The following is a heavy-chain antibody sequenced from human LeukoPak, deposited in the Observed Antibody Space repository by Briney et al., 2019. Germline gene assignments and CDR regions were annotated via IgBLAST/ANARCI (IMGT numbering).Heavy chain of an antibody. CDR3: ARDHDYGDYALGY. CDR2: IYYSGST. V-gene: IGHV4-39*02. D-gene: IGHD4-17*01. CDR1: GGSISSSSYY. J-gene: IGHJ4*02. Sequence: SETLSLTCTVSGGSISSSSYYWGWIRQPPGKGLEWIGSIYYSGSTYYNPSLKSRVTISVDTSKNQFSLKLSSVTAADTAVYYCARDHDYGDYALGYWGQGALVTVSS.